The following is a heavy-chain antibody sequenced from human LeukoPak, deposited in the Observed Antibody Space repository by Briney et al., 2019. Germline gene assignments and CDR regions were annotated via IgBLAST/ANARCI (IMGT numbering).Heavy chain of an antibody. CDR3: AREEAGFFGPFLPDY. CDR1: GGSISSSSYY. D-gene: IGHD6-19*01. J-gene: IGHJ4*02. V-gene: IGHV4-39*07. Sequence: SETLSLTCTVSGGSISSSSYYWGWIRQPPGKGLEWIGSIYYSGSTYYNPSLKSRIIISVDTSKKRVSLKMNSVTAADTAMYYCAREEAGFFGPFLPDYWGQGTLVTVSS. CDR2: IYYSGST.